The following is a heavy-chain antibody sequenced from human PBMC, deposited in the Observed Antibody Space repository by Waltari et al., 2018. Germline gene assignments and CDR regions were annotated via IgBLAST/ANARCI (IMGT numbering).Heavy chain of an antibody. V-gene: IGHV4-34*01. CDR1: GGSFSGYY. CDR2: INHSGST. CDR3: ARGGDAFDI. J-gene: IGHJ3*02. Sequence: LSLTCAVYGGSFSGYYWSWIRQPPGKGLEWIGEINHSGSTNYNPSLKSRVTISVDTSKNQFSLKLSSVTAADTAVYYCARGGDAFDIWGQGTMVTVSS.